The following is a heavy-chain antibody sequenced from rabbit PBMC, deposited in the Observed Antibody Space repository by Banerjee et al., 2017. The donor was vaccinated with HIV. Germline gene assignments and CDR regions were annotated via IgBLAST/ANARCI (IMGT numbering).Heavy chain of an antibody. V-gene: IGHV1S45*01. D-gene: IGHD4-1*01. CDR1: GFSFSNNYV. Sequence: QEQLEESGGGLVKPEGSLTLTCKASGFSFSNNYVMCWVRQAPGKGLEWIACIYAGSSAGTYYASWANGRFTISKTSSTTVTLQMTSLTAADTATYFCARDLAGVIGWNFNLWGPGTLVTVS. J-gene: IGHJ4*01. CDR2: IYAGSSAGT. CDR3: ARDLAGVIGWNFNL.